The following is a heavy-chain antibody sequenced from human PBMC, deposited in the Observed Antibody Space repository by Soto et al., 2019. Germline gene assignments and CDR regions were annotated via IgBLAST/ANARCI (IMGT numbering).Heavy chain of an antibody. J-gene: IGHJ4*02. Sequence: EVQLVESGGGLLQPGGSLRLSCAASGLPFSGYNMNWIRQAPGKGLEWVSCIKSDSSGIWYADSVKGRFTMSRDNAKNSLHLQMNSLRDEDTAVYFCARDSNWSSYYWGQGTLVAVSS. CDR3: ARDSNWSSYY. V-gene: IGHV3-48*02. D-gene: IGHD1-1*01. CDR1: GLPFSGYN. CDR2: IKSDSSGI.